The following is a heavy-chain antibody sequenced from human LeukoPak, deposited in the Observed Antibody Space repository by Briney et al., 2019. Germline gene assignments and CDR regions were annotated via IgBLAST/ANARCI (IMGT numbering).Heavy chain of an antibody. CDR1: GFTFGDYA. Sequence: GGSLRLSCTASGFTFGDYAMSWFRQTPGKGLEWVGFIRSKAYGGTTEYAASVKGRFTISRDDSKSIAYLQMNSLKTEDTAVYYCTRVKGVHIAGRFDYWGQGTLVTVSS. CDR3: TRVKGVHIAGRFDY. D-gene: IGHD6-13*01. V-gene: IGHV3-49*03. CDR2: IRSKAYGGTT. J-gene: IGHJ4*02.